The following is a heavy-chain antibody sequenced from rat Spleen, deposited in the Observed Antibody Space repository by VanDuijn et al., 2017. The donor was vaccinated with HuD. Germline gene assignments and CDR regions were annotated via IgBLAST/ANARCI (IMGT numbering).Heavy chain of an antibody. Sequence: QVQLKESGPGLVQPSQTLSLTCTVAGFSLTNYNVHWVRQPPGKGLEWMGVIWNTGGTRYNSALKSRLSISKDTSKSQVFLKMNSLQTEDTATYFCIRESLPGFNSHWFLYWGQGTLVTVSS. V-gene: IGHV2-41*01. CDR3: IRESLPGFNSHWFLY. CDR2: IWNTGGT. D-gene: IGHD1-4*01. J-gene: IGHJ3*01. CDR1: GFSLTNYN.